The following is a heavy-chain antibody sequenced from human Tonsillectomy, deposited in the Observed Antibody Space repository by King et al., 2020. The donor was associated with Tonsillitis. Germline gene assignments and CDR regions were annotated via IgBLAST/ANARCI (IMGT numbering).Heavy chain of an antibody. CDR2: ISWNSGSI. Sequence: VQLVESGGGLVQPGRSLRLSCAASGFTFDDYAMHWVRQAPGKGLEWVSGISWNSGSIGYADSVKGRFTISRDNAKNSLYLQMNSLRAEDTALYYCAKGVEDLRWGYHWFDPWGQGTLVTVSS. J-gene: IGHJ5*02. CDR1: GFTFDDYA. CDR3: AKGVEDLRWGYHWFDP. D-gene: IGHD3-16*01. V-gene: IGHV3-9*01.